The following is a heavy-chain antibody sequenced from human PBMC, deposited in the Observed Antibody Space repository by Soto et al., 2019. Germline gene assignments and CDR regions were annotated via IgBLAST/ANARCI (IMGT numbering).Heavy chain of an antibody. CDR3: VRQWGGHAYSYYYGMDV. CDR1: VFSINIISYY. D-gene: IGHD5-12*01. Sequence: SEALSITCTVSVFSINIISYYWGWIRHSPGNWLEWIGSIYYSWISYYNPSLKSRATIAVDKSKNQFSLNLDSVAAADRAVYYCVRQWGGHAYSYYYGMDVWGQGTTVNVSS. J-gene: IGHJ6*02. V-gene: IGHV4-39*01. CDR2: IYYSWIS.